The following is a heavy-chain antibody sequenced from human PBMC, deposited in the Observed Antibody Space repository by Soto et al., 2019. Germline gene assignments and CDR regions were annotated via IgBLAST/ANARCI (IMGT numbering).Heavy chain of an antibody. CDR2: ISGSGGST. CDR1: GFTFSSYA. Sequence: GGSLRLSCAASGFTFSSYAMSWVRQAPGKGLEWVSAISGSGGSTYYADSVKGRFTISRDNAKNSLYLQMNSLRAEDTAVYYCARVYDNSGYYYVFGYWGQGTPVTVSS. V-gene: IGHV3-23*01. CDR3: ARVYDNSGYYYVFGY. J-gene: IGHJ4*02. D-gene: IGHD3-22*01.